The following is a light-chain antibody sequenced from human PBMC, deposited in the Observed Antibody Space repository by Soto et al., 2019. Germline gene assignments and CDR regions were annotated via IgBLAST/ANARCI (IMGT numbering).Light chain of an antibody. J-gene: IGKJ3*01. CDR2: RAS. V-gene: IGKV1-5*03. CDR3: QQYETYSGT. Sequence: DIPMTQSPSTLSASVGDRVTITCRASQIINTWLAWYQQKPGKAPQLLIYRASNLVSGVPSRFSSSGSGTEFTLTISSLQPDDFSFYYCQQYETYSGTFGPGTKVDL. CDR1: QIINTW.